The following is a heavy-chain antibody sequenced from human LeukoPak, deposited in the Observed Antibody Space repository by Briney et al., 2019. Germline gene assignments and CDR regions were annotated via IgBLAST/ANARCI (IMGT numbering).Heavy chain of an antibody. CDR3: ARRADCSGGNCYPYYFDY. D-gene: IGHD2-15*01. CDR1: GYSFTSHW. J-gene: IGHJ4*02. Sequence: GESPKISCKGSGYSFTSHWIAWVRQMPGKGLEWMAIIYPGDTDIRCSPSFQGQVTISADKSISTAYLQWSSLKASDTAMYYCARRADCSGGNCYPYYFDYWGQGTLVTVSS. CDR2: IYPGDTDI. V-gene: IGHV5-51*01.